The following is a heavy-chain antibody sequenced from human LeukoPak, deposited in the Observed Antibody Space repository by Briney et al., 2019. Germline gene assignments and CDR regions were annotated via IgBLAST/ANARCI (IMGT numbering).Heavy chain of an antibody. V-gene: IGHV1-69*13. CDR2: ILPIFDTG. D-gene: IGHD4-23*01. CDR3: ARSNYGGHSGVWFYP. CDR1: GGTFSNYA. J-gene: IGHJ5*02. Sequence: GASVKVSCKASGGTFSNYAISWVRQAPGQGLEWMGGILPIFDTGNYAQKFQGRVTVTADASTSTAYMELSSLRSEDTAVYYCARSNYGGHSGVWFYPWGQGTLVTVSS.